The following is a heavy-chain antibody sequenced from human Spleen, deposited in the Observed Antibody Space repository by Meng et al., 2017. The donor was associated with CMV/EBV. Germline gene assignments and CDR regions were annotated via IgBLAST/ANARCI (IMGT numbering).Heavy chain of an antibody. J-gene: IGHJ4*02. CDR3: TRHWDCSSTSCYFDY. CDR2: IRSKANSYAT. Sequence: FTFSRSAMHWVRQASGKGLGWVGRIRSKANSYATAYAASVKGRFTISRDDSKNTAYLQMNSLKTEDTAVYYCTRHWDCSSTSCYFDYWGQGTLVTVSS. CDR1: FTFSRSA. D-gene: IGHD2-2*01. V-gene: IGHV3-73*01.